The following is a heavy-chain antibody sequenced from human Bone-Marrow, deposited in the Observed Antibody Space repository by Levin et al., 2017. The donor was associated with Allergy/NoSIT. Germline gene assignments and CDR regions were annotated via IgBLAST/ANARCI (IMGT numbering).Heavy chain of an antibody. CDR3: ARPRRRYCSSTSCYAGFDY. D-gene: IGHD2-2*01. J-gene: IGHJ4*02. CDR1: GGSFSGYY. Sequence: SETLSLTCAVYGGSFSGYYWSWIRQPPGKGLEWIGEINHSGSTNYNPSLKSRVTISVDTSKNQFSLKLSSVTAADTAVYYCARPRRRYCSSTSCYAGFDYWGQGTLVTVSS. CDR2: INHSGST. V-gene: IGHV4-34*01.